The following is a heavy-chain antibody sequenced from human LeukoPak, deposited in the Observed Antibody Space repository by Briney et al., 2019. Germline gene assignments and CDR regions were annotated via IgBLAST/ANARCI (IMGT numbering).Heavy chain of an antibody. CDR1: GFTFSSYV. J-gene: IGHJ4*02. V-gene: IGHV3-48*03. Sequence: GGSLRLSCAASGFTFSSYVMNWVRQAPGKGLEWVSYISSSGSTTHYADSVKGRFTISRDNARKSLYLQMNGLRAEDTAVYYCARDDYDSSGYYFDWGQETLVTVSS. CDR3: ARDDYDSSGYYFD. CDR2: ISSSGSTT. D-gene: IGHD3-22*01.